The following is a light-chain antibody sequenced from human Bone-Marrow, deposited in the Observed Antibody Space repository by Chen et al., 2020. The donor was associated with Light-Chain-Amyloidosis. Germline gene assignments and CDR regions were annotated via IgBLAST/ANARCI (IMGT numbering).Light chain of an antibody. CDR3: QSADSSGTYEVI. V-gene: IGLV3-25*03. CDR1: DLPTKY. CDR2: RDT. Sequence: SHELSQPPSVSVSPLQTARITCSGDDLPTKYAYWYQQKPGQAPVLVIHRDTERPSGISERFSGSSSGTTATLTISGVQAEDEADYHCQSADSSGTYEVIFGGGTKLTVL. J-gene: IGLJ2*01.